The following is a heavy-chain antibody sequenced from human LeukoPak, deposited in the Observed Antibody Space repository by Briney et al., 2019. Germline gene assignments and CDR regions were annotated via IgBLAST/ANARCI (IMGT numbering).Heavy chain of an antibody. V-gene: IGHV1-46*01. J-gene: IGHJ4*02. D-gene: IGHD6-13*01. CDR3: AKDPPYSIHYFDY. CDR2: IYPRDGST. Sequence: ASVKVSCKASGYTFTSNYIHWVRQAPGQGLEWMGMIYPRDGSTSYAQKFQGRVTVTRDTSTSTVHMELSGLRSEDTAVYYCAKDPPYSIHYFDYWGQGTLVAVSS. CDR1: GYTFTSNY.